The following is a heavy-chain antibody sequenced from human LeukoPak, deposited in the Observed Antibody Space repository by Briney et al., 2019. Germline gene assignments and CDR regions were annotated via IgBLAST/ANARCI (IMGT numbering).Heavy chain of an antibody. Sequence: PGGSLRLSCAASGFTFSSYWMNWARQAPGKGLEWVAVISYDGSQKFHAHSVKGRFSISRDNSKNTLYLQMSSLTTEDTAVYYCARALRSGYDDHYYGMDVWGQGTTVTVS. V-gene: IGHV3-30-3*01. CDR1: GFTFSSYW. J-gene: IGHJ6*02. D-gene: IGHD5-12*01. CDR2: ISYDGSQK. CDR3: ARALRSGYDDHYYGMDV.